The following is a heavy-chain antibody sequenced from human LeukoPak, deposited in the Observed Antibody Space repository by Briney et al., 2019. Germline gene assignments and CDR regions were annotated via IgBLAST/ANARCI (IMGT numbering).Heavy chain of an antibody. CDR1: GYTFTSYG. Sequence: GASVKVSCKASGYTFTSYGISWVRQAPGQGLEWMGWISVYNGHTNYAQNLQGRVTMTTDTSTSTAYMELRSLRSDDTAVYYCARGGRWELPRPYAFDIWGQGTMVTVSS. CDR2: ISVYNGHT. D-gene: IGHD1-26*01. J-gene: IGHJ3*02. V-gene: IGHV1-18*01. CDR3: ARGGRWELPRPYAFDI.